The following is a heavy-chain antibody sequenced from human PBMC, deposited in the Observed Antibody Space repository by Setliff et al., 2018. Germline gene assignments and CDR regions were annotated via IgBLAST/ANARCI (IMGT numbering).Heavy chain of an antibody. J-gene: IGHJ5*02. Sequence: GGSLRLSCGASGFTSSYYWMSWVRQAPGKGLEWVANIKQDGGEKYYVDSVKGRFTISRDNAKDSLYLQMNSLRAEDSAVYYCAREGYYDSSRPNWFDPWGQGTLVTVSS. D-gene: IGHD3-22*01. CDR2: IKQDGGEK. CDR1: GFTSSYYW. CDR3: AREGYYDSSRPNWFDP. V-gene: IGHV3-7*01.